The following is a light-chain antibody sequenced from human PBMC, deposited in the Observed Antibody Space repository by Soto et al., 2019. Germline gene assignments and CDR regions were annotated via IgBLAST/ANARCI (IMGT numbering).Light chain of an antibody. V-gene: IGKV3-15*01. Sequence: EIVLTQSPATLSLSPGERATLSCRASQFVSTNLAWYQQKPGQAPRLLIYSASTRATGIPARFSGSGSGTEFTLTISSLQSEDSAVEYCKQVTNWPPLTCGGGIKVEIK. CDR3: KQVTNWPPLT. CDR1: QFVSTN. J-gene: IGKJ4*01. CDR2: SAS.